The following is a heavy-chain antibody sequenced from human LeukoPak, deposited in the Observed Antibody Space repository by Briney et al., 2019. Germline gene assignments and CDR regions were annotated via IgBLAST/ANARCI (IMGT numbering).Heavy chain of an antibody. CDR1: GGSFSGYY. Sequence: SETLSLTCAVYGGSFSGYYWSWIRQPPGKGLEWIGEINHSGSTNYNPSLKSRVTISVDTSKNQFSLKMSSVTAADTAVYYCARRGSSSIRYWGQGTLVTVSS. V-gene: IGHV4-34*01. D-gene: IGHD6-13*01. CDR2: INHSGST. J-gene: IGHJ4*02. CDR3: ARRGSSSIRY.